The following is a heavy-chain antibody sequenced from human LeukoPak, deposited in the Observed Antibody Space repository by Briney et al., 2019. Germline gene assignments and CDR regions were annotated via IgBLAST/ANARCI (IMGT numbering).Heavy chain of an antibody. D-gene: IGHD2-8*01. Sequence: PSETLSLTCTVPSGSIGSYYWSWIRQPPGKGLEWIGYIYYTGSTDYNPSLESRVTILVDRSKNQFSLKLSSLTAADTAVYYRARDVDCTNDGCPQSGLVYWGQGALVTVSS. J-gene: IGHJ4*02. CDR1: SGSIGSYY. V-gene: IGHV4-59*01. CDR3: ARDVDCTNDGCPQSGLVY. CDR2: IYYTGST.